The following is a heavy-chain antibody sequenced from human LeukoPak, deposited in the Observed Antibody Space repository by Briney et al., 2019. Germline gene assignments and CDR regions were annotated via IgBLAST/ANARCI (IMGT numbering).Heavy chain of an antibody. D-gene: IGHD3-10*01. CDR3: SKGRYYIDY. CDR1: GFPFSSYG. CDR2: ISGSGGST. Sequence: GGPLRLSCAASGFPFSSYGMSWVRQAPRKGLEWVSGISGSGGSTYYAESVKARFTISRDNSKNTLYLQMNSLRAEDTAVYYCSKGRYYIDYWGQGNLVTVSS. V-gene: IGHV3-23*01. J-gene: IGHJ4*02.